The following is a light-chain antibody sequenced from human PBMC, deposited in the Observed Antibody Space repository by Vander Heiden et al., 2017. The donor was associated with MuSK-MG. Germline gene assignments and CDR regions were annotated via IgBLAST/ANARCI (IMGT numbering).Light chain of an antibody. CDR1: QSLAGSY. CDR3: QQYGSSLVS. CDR2: GAS. V-gene: IGKV3-20*01. J-gene: IGKJ2*01. Sequence: EKVSTHSPGTLSLSPGETATLSCRASQSLAGSYVAWYQQKPGQAPRLLIHGASSRATGIPDRFSGSGSGTDFTLTISSLEPEDFAVYYCQQYGSSLVSFGQGTKVEI.